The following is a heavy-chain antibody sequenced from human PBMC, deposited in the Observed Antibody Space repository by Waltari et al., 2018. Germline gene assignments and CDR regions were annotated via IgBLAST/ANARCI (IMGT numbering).Heavy chain of an antibody. CDR3: AREPSPDSSGYFYYYMDV. V-gene: IGHV3-74*01. CDR1: GFTFSRSW. J-gene: IGHJ6*03. D-gene: IGHD3-22*01. CDR2: INRYGSGT. Sequence: EVQLVESGGGLVAPGASLRLSCAASGFTFSRSWTPWCRQVPGKGLVWVSRINRYGSGTIYADSVKGRFTIARDNAKNTLYLQLNSLRVEDTAVYYCAREPSPDSSGYFYYYMDVWGKGTTVTVSS.